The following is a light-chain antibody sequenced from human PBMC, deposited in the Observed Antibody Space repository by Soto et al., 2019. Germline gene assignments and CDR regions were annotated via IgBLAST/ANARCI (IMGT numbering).Light chain of an antibody. CDR3: QQYGSSPWT. CDR1: QTVSNNY. J-gene: IGKJ1*01. Sequence: EPVLSQYPGSLSLSLGDRATLSCRASQTVSNNYLAWYQQQPGQAPRLLIYGTSNRATGIPDRFSGSGSGTDFTLTISRLEPEDFVIYYCQQYGSSPWTFGQGTKVDI. V-gene: IGKV3-20*01. CDR2: GTS.